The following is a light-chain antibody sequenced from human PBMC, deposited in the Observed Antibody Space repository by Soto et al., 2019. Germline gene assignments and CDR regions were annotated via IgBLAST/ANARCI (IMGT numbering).Light chain of an antibody. CDR1: SSNIGAGHD. CDR2: GNN. Sequence: VLTQPPSVSGAPGQRVTISCTGSSSNIGAGHDVHWYQQFPGTAPQLLIFGNNNRPSGVPDRFSGSKSGTSASLAITGLQAEDEADFYCQSYDSSLSAYVFGTGTKVTVL. CDR3: QSYDSSLSAYV. V-gene: IGLV1-40*01. J-gene: IGLJ1*01.